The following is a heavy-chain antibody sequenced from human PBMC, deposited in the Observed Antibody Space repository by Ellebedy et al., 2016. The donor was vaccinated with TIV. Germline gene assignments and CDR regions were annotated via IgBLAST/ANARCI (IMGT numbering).Heavy chain of an antibody. J-gene: IGHJ4*02. CDR1: GFTVSSNY. D-gene: IGHD1-26*01. CDR3: ARDEAEVGATFFGY. Sequence: PGGSLRLSCTASGFTVSSNYMSWVRQAPGKGLEWVSVIYSGGKTYHADSVKGRFNISRDISKNTLYLQMNSLRAEDTAVYYCARDEAEVGATFFGYWGQGTLVTVSS. V-gene: IGHV3-66*01. CDR2: IYSGGKT.